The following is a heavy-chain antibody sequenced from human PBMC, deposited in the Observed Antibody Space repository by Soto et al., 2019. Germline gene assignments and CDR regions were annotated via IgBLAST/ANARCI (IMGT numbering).Heavy chain of an antibody. CDR3: ARHVGTVTTFPSYFDY. J-gene: IGHJ4*02. Sequence: SETLSLTCTVSGGSISSYYWSWIRQPPGKGLEWIGYIYYSGSTNYNPSLKSRVTISVDTSKNQFSLKLSSVTAADTAVYYCARHVGTVTTFPSYFDYWGQGTLVTVSS. CDR2: IYYSGST. V-gene: IGHV4-59*08. CDR1: GGSISSYY. D-gene: IGHD4-17*01.